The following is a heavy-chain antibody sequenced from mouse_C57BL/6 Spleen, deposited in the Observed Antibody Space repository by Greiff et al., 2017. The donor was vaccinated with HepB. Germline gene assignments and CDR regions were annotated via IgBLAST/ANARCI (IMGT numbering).Heavy chain of an antibody. CDR3: ARKATVGYFDV. Sequence: QVQLKESGAELVKPGASVKISCKASGYAFSSYWMNWVKQRPGKGLEWIGQIYPGDGDTNYNGKFKGKATLTADKPSSTAYMQLSSLTSEDSAVYFCARKATVGYFDVWGTGTTVTVSS. CDR2: IYPGDGDT. CDR1: GYAFSSYW. V-gene: IGHV1-80*01. D-gene: IGHD1-1*01. J-gene: IGHJ1*03.